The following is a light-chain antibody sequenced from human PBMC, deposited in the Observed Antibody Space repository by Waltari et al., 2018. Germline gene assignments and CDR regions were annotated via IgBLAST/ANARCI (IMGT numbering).Light chain of an antibody. Sequence: QSALTQPPSASGSPGQSVTVSCTGTSSDVGGYNYVSWYQQHPGKAPKLMIYEVSKRPAGFPGRFSGAKSGNTASLTVSGLQTEDEADYYCTSYAGINHFVFGTGTKVTVL. J-gene: IGLJ1*01. CDR1: SSDVGGYNY. CDR3: TSYAGINHFV. V-gene: IGLV2-8*01. CDR2: EVS.